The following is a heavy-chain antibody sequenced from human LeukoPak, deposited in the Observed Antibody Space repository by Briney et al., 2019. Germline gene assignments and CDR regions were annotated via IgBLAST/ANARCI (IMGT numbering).Heavy chain of an antibody. CDR3: ARDCGSSSWEVYYYYYMDV. D-gene: IGHD6-13*01. CDR1: GGSISSYY. Sequence: SETLSLTCTVSGGSISSYYWSWIRQPPGKGLEWIGYIYYSGSTNYNPSLKSRVTISVDTSKNQFSLKLSSVTAADTAVYYCARDCGSSSWEVYYYYYMDVWGKGTTVTVSS. V-gene: IGHV4-59*12. J-gene: IGHJ6*03. CDR2: IYYSGST.